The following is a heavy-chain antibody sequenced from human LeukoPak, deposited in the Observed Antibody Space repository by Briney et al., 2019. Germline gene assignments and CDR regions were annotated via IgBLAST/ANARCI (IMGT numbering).Heavy chain of an antibody. CDR2: IYSGGST. D-gene: IGHD3-10*01. CDR3: AKDLKGWFGTTFDY. Sequence: GGSLRLSRAASGFTVSDNYMSWVRQAPGKGLEWVSVIYSGGSTYYADSVKGRFTISRDNSKNTLYLQMNSLRAEDTAVYYCAKDLKGWFGTTFDYWGQGTLVTVSS. V-gene: IGHV3-53*01. CDR1: GFTVSDNY. J-gene: IGHJ4*02.